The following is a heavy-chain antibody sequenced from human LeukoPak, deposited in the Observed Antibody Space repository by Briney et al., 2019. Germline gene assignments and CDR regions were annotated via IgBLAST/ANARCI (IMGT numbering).Heavy chain of an antibody. D-gene: IGHD6-19*01. J-gene: IGHJ5*02. CDR2: INWNGGST. CDR3: ARGSEGGLYNWFDP. V-gene: IGHV3-20*04. CDR1: GFTFDDYG. Sequence: GGSLRLSCAASGFTFDDYGMSWVRQAPGKGLEWVSGINWNGGSTGYADSVKGRFTISRDNAKNSLYLQMNSLRAEDTALYYCARGSEGGLYNWFDPWGQGTLVTVSS.